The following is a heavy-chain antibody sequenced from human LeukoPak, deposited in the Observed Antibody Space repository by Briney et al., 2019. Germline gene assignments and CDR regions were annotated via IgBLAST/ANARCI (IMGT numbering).Heavy chain of an antibody. J-gene: IGHJ4*02. D-gene: IGHD6-19*01. CDR2: IYHGGDT. Sequence: KTSETLSLTCAVSGGSITSHSWWSWVRQPPGKGLEWIGEIYHGGDTNYDPSVKSRVTMSVDKSKNHFSLNLRSVTAADTAIYYCASHVTVLGTRGFDYWGQGVLVTVSS. CDR1: GGSITSHSW. V-gene: IGHV4-4*02. CDR3: ASHVTVLGTRGFDY.